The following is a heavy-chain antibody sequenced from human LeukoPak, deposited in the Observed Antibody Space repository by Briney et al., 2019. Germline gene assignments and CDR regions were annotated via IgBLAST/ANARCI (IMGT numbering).Heavy chain of an antibody. CDR2: INHSGST. CDR1: GGSFSGYY. CDR3: ARGVTMVRGATNYYMDV. J-gene: IGHJ6*03. Sequence: SETLSLTCAVYGGSFSGYYWSWIRQPPGKGLEWIGEINHSGSTNYNPSLKSRVTISVDTSKNQFSLKLSSVTAADTAVYYCARGVTMVRGATNYYMDVWGKGTTVTVSS. D-gene: IGHD3-10*01. V-gene: IGHV4-34*01.